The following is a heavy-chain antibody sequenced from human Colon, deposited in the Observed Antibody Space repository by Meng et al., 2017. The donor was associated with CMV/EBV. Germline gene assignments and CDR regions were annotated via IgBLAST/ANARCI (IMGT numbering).Heavy chain of an antibody. CDR1: GIIFSNYA. CDR3: AKDMTFDP. J-gene: IGHJ5*02. Sequence: LRLSCAASGIIFSNYAMSWVRQAPGKGLEWVSAISGSGTTTYYADSVKGRFTISRDNSKNTLFLQMNSLRVDDTAIYYCAKDMTFDPWGQGTLVTVSS. V-gene: IGHV3-23*01. D-gene: IGHD3-16*01. CDR2: ISGSGTTT.